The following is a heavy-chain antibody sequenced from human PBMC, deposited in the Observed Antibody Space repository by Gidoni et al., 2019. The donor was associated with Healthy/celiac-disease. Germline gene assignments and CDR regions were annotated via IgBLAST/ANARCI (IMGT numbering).Heavy chain of an antibody. V-gene: IGHV1-2*04. D-gene: IGHD3-22*01. J-gene: IGHJ4*02. Sequence: QVQLVQSGAEVKKPGASVKVSCQASGYTFPGYYMHWVRQAPGQGLEWMGWINPNSGGTNYAQKFQGWVTMTRDTSISTAYMELSRLRSDDTAVYYCARGSSTYYYDSSGYNFDYWGQGTLVTVSS. CDR2: INPNSGGT. CDR3: ARGSSTYYYDSSGYNFDY. CDR1: GYTFPGYY.